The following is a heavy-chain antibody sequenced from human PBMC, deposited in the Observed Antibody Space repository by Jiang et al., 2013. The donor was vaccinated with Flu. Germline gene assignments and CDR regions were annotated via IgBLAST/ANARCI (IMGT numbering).Heavy chain of an antibody. D-gene: IGHD3-22*01. V-gene: IGHV1-69*06. J-gene: IGHJ4*02. CDR2: ITPMFRTA. CDR3: ARGPDSGSYYYFY. Sequence: GGITPMFRTANYAQKFQGRVTITADKSTSTVSMELSSLRSEDTAVYYCARGPDSGSYYYFYWGQGTLVTVSS.